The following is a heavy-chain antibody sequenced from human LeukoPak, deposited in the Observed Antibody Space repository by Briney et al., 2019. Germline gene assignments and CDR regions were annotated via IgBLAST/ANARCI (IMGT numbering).Heavy chain of an antibody. V-gene: IGHV3-21*01. Sequence: GGSLRLSCAASGFTVSSNYMSWVRQAPGKGLEWVSSISSSSSYIYYADSVKGRFTISRNNAKNSLYLQMNSLRAEDTAVYYCARSRKWPDWGQGILVTVSS. CDR2: ISSSSSYI. D-gene: IGHD2-8*01. J-gene: IGHJ4*02. CDR1: GFTVSSNY. CDR3: ARSRKWPD.